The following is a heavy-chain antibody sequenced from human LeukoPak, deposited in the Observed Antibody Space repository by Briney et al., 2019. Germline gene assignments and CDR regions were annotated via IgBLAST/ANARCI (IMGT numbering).Heavy chain of an antibody. CDR1: GFTFSSYS. D-gene: IGHD3-22*01. J-gene: IGHJ4*02. CDR3: TRCVDISGYFYPFDD. CDR2: SRSKARSYTT. V-gene: IGHV3-72*01. Sequence: GGSLRLSCAASGFTFSSYSMNWVRQAPGKGLEWVGRSRSKARSYTTEYAASVKGRFIISRDDSQNLVHLQMNSLKAEDTAVYYCTRCVDISGYFYPFDDWGQGTLVTVSS.